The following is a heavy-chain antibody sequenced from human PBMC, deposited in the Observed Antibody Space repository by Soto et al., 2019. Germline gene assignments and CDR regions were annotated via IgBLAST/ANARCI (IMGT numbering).Heavy chain of an antibody. V-gene: IGHV1-24*01. CDR2: FDPEDGET. CDR3: TTARRLPEYYYYYGMDV. D-gene: IGHD2-15*01. Sequence: ASVKVSCKVSGYTLTELSMHWVRQAPGKGLEWMGGFDPEDGETIYAQKFQGRVTMTEDTSTDTAYMELSSLRSEDTAVYYCTTARRLPEYYYYYGMDVWGQGTTVTVSS. J-gene: IGHJ6*02. CDR1: GYTLTELS.